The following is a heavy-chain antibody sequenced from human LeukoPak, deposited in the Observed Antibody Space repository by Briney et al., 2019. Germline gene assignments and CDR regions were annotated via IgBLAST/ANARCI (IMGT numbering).Heavy chain of an antibody. V-gene: IGHV3-7*05. D-gene: IGHD3-22*01. CDR1: GFILSGYW. CDR3: VRDSDRRSDY. CDR2: IKEGGSEK. Sequence: PAGSLTLSCEASGFILSGYWMSWVRQAPGKGLEWVASIKEGGSEKFSVDSVRGRFTISRDSAKKSLYLQMTSLRVEDTAVYYCVRDSDRRSDYWGQGALVSVSS. J-gene: IGHJ4*02.